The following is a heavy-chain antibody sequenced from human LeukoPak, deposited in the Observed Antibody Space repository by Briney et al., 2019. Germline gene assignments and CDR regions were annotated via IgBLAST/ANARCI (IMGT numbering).Heavy chain of an antibody. D-gene: IGHD6-19*01. CDR3: ARAVRSGWPFDY. CDR2: ISYDGSNK. Sequence: PGGSLRLSCAASGFTFRSYAMHWVRQAPGKGLEWVAVISYDGSNKYYADSVKGRFTISRDNSKNTLYLQMNSLRAEDTAVYYCARAVRSGWPFDYWGQGTLVTVSS. J-gene: IGHJ4*02. CDR1: GFTFRSYA. V-gene: IGHV3-30*14.